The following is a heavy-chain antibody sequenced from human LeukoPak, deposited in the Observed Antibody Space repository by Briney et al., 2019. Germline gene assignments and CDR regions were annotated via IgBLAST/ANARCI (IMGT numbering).Heavy chain of an antibody. CDR2: ISSSGNIF. V-gene: IGHV3-11*04. CDR3: ARVTLGTYYFDS. D-gene: IGHD3-16*01. Sequence: GGPLRLSRAASGFTFSDYYMRWIRQAPGKGLEWVSYISSSGNIFYYADSVKGRFTISRDNAKNSLYLQMNSLRAEDTAVYYCARVTLGTYYFDSWGQGTLVTVSS. CDR1: GFTFSDYY. J-gene: IGHJ4*02.